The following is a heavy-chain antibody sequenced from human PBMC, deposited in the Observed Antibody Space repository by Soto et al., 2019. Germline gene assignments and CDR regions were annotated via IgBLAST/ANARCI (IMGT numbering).Heavy chain of an antibody. V-gene: IGHV4-59*01. CDR3: ARSRRGAVAGYTLDN. Sequence: SETLSLTCTVSGGSISSNYWTWIRQPPGKGLEWIGYVYNSGSTNYNPSLKSRVTISEDTSKSQFSLKVNSMTAADTAVYYCARSRRGAVAGYTLDNGGQGILVTVPS. CDR2: VYNSGST. CDR1: GGSISSNY. J-gene: IGHJ4*02. D-gene: IGHD3-16*01.